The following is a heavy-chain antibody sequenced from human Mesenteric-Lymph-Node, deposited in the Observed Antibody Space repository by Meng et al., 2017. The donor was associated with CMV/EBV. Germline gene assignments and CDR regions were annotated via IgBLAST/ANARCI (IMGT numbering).Heavy chain of an antibody. D-gene: IGHD6-6*01. V-gene: IGHV3-48*04. CDR2: ISSSSSTI. CDR1: GFTFSSHS. Sequence: GESLKISCAASGFTFSSHSMNWVRQTPGKGLEWVSYISSSSSTIFYADSLKGRFTISRDNAKNSLYLQMNSLRAEDTAVYYCVRDLAVKARPSIWFDPWGQGTLVTVSS. J-gene: IGHJ5*02. CDR3: VRDLAVKARPSIWFDP.